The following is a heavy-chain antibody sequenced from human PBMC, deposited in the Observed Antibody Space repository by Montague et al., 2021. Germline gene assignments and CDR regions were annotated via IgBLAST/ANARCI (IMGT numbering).Heavy chain of an antibody. Sequence: SDTLSLTCTVSGGSISSTSHYWDWIRQPPGKGLEWIGTLYSGGNTYYNPALKSRVSISADTSNNQFSLKLHSVTAADTAVYFCARARITGTTTPLDYWGQGTLVIVSS. V-gene: IGHV4-39*01. CDR3: ARARITGTTTPLDY. J-gene: IGHJ4*02. CDR1: GGSISSTSHY. D-gene: IGHD1/OR15-1a*01. CDR2: LYSGGNT.